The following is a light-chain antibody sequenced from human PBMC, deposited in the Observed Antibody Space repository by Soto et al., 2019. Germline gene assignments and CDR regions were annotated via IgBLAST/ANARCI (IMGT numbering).Light chain of an antibody. J-gene: IGKJ2*01. CDR3: LQYNSWPYT. CDR2: RAS. Sequence: DIVMTQSPSTLSVSPGESATLSCRASQTVTNNLAWYQQKSGQAPRLLIYRASTMATAIPARFSGSGSGTEFTLTISSLQSEDFGVYYCLQYNSWPYTFGQGTKLEIK. V-gene: IGKV3-15*01. CDR1: QTVTNN.